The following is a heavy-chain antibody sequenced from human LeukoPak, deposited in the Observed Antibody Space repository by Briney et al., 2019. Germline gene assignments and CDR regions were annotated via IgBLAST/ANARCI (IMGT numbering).Heavy chain of an antibody. CDR3: ARVARITGTPYYYHMDV. CDR1: GGTFSSYA. Sequence: GASVKVSCKASGGTFSSYAISWVRQAPGQGLEWMGGIIPIFGTANYAQKFQGRVTITADESTSTAYMELSSLRSEDTAVYYCARVARITGTPYYYHMDVRGKGTTVTVSS. J-gene: IGHJ6*03. CDR2: IIPIFGTA. D-gene: IGHD1-7*01. V-gene: IGHV1-69*13.